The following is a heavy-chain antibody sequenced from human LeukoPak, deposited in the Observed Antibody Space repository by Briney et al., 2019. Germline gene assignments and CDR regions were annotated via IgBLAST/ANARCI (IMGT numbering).Heavy chain of an antibody. CDR1: GGSISSGDYY. D-gene: IGHD3-10*01. CDR2: INRGST. V-gene: IGHV4-39*07. Sequence: PSETLSLTCTVSGGSISSGDYYWSWIRQPPGKGLEWIGVINRGSTNYNPSLKSRVTISVDTSKNQFSLKLSSVTAADTAVYYCATTNVLLWFGELSKTAYFDYWGQGTLVTVSS. J-gene: IGHJ4*02. CDR3: ATTNVLLWFGELSKTAYFDY.